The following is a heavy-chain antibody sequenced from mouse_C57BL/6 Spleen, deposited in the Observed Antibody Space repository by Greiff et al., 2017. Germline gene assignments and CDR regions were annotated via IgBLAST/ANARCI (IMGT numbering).Heavy chain of an antibody. CDR3: ARRELGRHWYFDV. CDR2: IYPSDSET. V-gene: IGHV1-61*01. D-gene: IGHD4-1*01. Sequence: QVQLQQPGAELVRPGSSVKLSCKASGYTFTSYWMDWVKQRPGQGLEWIGNIYPSDSETHYNQKFKDKATLTVDKSYVTAYMQLSSLTSEDSAVYYCARRELGRHWYFDVWGTGTTVTVSS. J-gene: IGHJ1*03. CDR1: GYTFTSYW.